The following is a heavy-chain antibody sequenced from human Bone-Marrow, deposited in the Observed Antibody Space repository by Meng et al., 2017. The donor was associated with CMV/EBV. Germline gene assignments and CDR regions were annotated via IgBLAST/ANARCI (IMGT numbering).Heavy chain of an antibody. J-gene: IGHJ6*02. Sequence: GESLKISCTASGFTFSRYTMNWVRQAPGKGLEWVSSISSTGSFIKYADSVEGRFTISRDNAKTSVYLQINSLRAEDTAVYYCARDGWGVVPAAHNYYYYGMDVWGQGTTVTVSS. V-gene: IGHV3-21*01. CDR1: GFTFSRYT. D-gene: IGHD2-2*01. CDR2: ISSTGSFI. CDR3: ARDGWGVVPAAHNYYYYGMDV.